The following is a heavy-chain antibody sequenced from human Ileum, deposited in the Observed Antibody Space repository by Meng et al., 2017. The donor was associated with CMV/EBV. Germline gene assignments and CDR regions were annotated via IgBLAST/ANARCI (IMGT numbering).Heavy chain of an antibody. V-gene: IGHV7-4-1*02. D-gene: IGHD2-21*01. CDR2: INTISAYP. J-gene: IGHJ4*02. CDR1: GYRFINYG. Sequence: GYRFINYGINWVREGPGQRIGWMGCINTISAYPTYAQAFTGRFVTTMDTSFSTEYLQISSLRAEDTAVYYCTRGGEVHSAKFDYWGQGTLVTVSS. CDR3: TRGGEVHSAKFDY.